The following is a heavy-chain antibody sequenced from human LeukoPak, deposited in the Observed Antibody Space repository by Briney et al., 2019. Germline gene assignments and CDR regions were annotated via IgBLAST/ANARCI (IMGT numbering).Heavy chain of an antibody. CDR1: GFTFSSYA. Sequence: PGGSLRLSCAASGFTFSSYAMSWVRQAPGKGLEWVSAISGSGGSTYYADSVKGRFTISRDNSKNTLYLQMNSLRAEDTAVYYCARVNYYDSSGYLDFDPWGQGTLVTVSS. CDR2: ISGSGGST. D-gene: IGHD3-22*01. V-gene: IGHV3-23*01. CDR3: ARVNYYDSSGYLDFDP. J-gene: IGHJ5*02.